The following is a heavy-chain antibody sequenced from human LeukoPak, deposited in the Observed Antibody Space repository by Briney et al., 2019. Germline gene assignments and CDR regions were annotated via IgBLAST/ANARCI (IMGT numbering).Heavy chain of an antibody. V-gene: IGHV1-18*01. CDR3: ARKIVGVYSYDY. J-gene: IGHJ4*02. CDR1: GYTFTNYG. Sequence: SLKVSCNASGYTFTNYGITLVRQAPGQGLDYFGWINTNSGNTYYAHKLQDRVTMTPDISTRRAYMELRSLRSDHKAVYSCARKIVGVYSYDYWGQGTLVTVSS. CDR2: INTNSGNT. D-gene: IGHD5/OR15-5a*01.